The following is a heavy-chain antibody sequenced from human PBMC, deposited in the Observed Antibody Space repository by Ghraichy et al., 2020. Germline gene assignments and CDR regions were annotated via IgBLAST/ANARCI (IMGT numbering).Heavy chain of an antibody. CDR2: INPSDSYI. J-gene: IGHJ4*02. CDR3: ARHFYGSGTQGNPNY. CDR1: GYSFTSHW. V-gene: IGHV5-10-1*01. Sequence: GESLNISCKGSGYSFTSHWISWVRQMPGKGLEWMGRINPSDSYIDYGPSFQGHVTISADKFISTAYLQWSSLKASDTAMYYCARHFYGSGTQGNPNYWGQGTLVTVSS. D-gene: IGHD3-10*01.